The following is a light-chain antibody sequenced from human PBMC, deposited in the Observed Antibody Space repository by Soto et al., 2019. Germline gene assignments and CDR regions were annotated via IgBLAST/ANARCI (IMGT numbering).Light chain of an antibody. Sequence: DIQMTHSPSSLSSSVVYRIIITCRASQSVSSYLNWYQQKPGKAPRLLIYAASHLQTGVPSRFRGTGSATHFTLTISSLQPEDFATYYCQQSYRAVTFGQGTRLEIK. J-gene: IGKJ5*01. CDR1: QSVSSY. CDR3: QQSYRAVT. V-gene: IGKV1-39*01. CDR2: AAS.